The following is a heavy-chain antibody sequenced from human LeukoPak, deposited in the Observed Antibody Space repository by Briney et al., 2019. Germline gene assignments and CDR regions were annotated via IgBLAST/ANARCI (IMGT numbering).Heavy chain of an antibody. CDR3: ARYYTGSSIEY. Sequence: PSQTLSLTCAVSGGSISSRTNYWSWIRQPAGKGLEWLGRIYTSDNTNYNPSLKSRVTISLDTSKNQFSLKLSSVTAADTAVYYCARYYTGSSIEYWGQGTLVTVSS. D-gene: IGHD3-10*01. V-gene: IGHV4-61*02. J-gene: IGHJ4*02. CDR2: IYTSDNT. CDR1: GGSISSRTNY.